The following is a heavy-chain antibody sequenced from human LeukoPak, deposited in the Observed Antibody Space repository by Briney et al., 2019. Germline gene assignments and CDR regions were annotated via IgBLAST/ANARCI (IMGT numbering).Heavy chain of an antibody. Sequence: PGGSLRLSCAASGFTFSNYWMHWVRHAPGKGLGWVSRIYSDGSSTRYADSVQGRFTISRDNAKNTLYLQMNSLRAEDTAVYYCARDYDSSGYYESDAFDIWGQGTMVTVSS. V-gene: IGHV3-74*01. CDR1: GFTFSNYW. D-gene: IGHD3-22*01. CDR2: IYSDGSST. J-gene: IGHJ3*02. CDR3: ARDYDSSGYYESDAFDI.